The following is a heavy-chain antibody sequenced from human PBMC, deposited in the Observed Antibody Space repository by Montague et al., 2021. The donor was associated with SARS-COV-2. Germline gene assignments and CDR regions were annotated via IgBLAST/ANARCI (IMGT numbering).Heavy chain of an antibody. Sequence: SETLSLTRTVSGGSISSSTYYWGWIRQPPGKGLEWIGSIYYSGSTYYNPSLKSRVTISVDTSKNQFSLKLSSVTAADTAVYYCARHGWGWLRLLRPFDYWGQGTLV. D-gene: IGHD5-12*01. J-gene: IGHJ4*02. CDR3: ARHGWGWLRLLRPFDY. CDR2: IYYSGST. V-gene: IGHV4-39*01. CDR1: GGSISSSTYY.